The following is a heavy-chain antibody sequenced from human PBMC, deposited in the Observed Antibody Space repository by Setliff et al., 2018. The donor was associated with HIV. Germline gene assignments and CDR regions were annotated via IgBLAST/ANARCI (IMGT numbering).Heavy chain of an antibody. CDR3: ARHPMSPLLEWSYDS. J-gene: IGHJ4*02. D-gene: IGHD3-3*01. V-gene: IGHV1-3*01. CDR1: GYTFTSYA. Sequence: ASVKVSCKASGYTFTSYAMHWVRQAPGQRLEWMGWINAGNGNTNSAQKFQGRVTMTTDTSTSTAYMELRNLRSDDTAVYYCARHPMSPLLEWSYDSWGQGTLVTVSS. CDR2: INAGNGNT.